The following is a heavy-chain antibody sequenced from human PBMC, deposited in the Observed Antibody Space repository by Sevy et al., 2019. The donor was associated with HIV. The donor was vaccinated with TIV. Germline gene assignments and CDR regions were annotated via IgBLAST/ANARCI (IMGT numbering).Heavy chain of an antibody. CDR1: GFTFSSYA. J-gene: IGHJ4*02. D-gene: IGHD3-22*01. CDR3: AKDPDNYFDSSNFDY. CDR2: ISGSGGTT. Sequence: GGFLRLSCAASGFTFSSYAMSWVRQAPGKGLEWVSAISGSGGTTYYADSVKGRFTISRDNSKNTLYLQMNSLRAEDTAVYYCAKDPDNYFDSSNFDYWGQGTLVTVSS. V-gene: IGHV3-23*01.